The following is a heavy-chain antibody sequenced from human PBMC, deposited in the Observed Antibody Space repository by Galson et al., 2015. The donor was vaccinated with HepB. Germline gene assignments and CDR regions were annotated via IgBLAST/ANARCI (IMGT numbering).Heavy chain of an antibody. J-gene: IGHJ4*02. Sequence: SLRLSCAGSGFTFSSYAMTWVRQAPGKGLEWVSAIGASGISTYYTDSVKGRFTVSRDNSKNTLYLQMDSLRAEDTAIYYCAKRIVPGSTMGPFEYWGQGTPVTVSS. V-gene: IGHV3-23*01. CDR3: AKRIVPGSTMGPFEY. CDR1: GFTFSSYA. CDR2: IGASGIST. D-gene: IGHD1-26*01.